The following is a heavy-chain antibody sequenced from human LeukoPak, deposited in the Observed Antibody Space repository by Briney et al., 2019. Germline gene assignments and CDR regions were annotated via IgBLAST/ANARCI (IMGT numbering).Heavy chain of an antibody. D-gene: IGHD2-2*01. Sequence: GGSLRLSCAASGFTFSSYAMSWVRQAPGKGLEWVSAISGSGGSTYYADPVKGRFTISRDNSKNTLYLQMNSLRAEDTAVYYCAKGDCSSTSCYLFDYWGQGTLVTVSS. CDR1: GFTFSSYA. V-gene: IGHV3-23*01. CDR2: ISGSGGST. CDR3: AKGDCSSTSCYLFDY. J-gene: IGHJ4*02.